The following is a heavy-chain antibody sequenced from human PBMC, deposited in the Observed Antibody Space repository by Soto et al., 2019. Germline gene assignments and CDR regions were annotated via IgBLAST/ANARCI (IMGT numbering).Heavy chain of an antibody. CDR3: ARDPYSSSSLDWFDP. CDR1: GYTFTSYA. D-gene: IGHD6-6*01. J-gene: IGHJ5*02. CDR2: INAGNGNT. V-gene: IGHV1-3*01. Sequence: QVQLVQSGAEVKKPGASVKVSCKASGYTFTSYAMHWVRQAPGQRLEWMGWINAGNGNTKYSQKFQGRVTITRDTSASKAYMELSSLRSEDTAVYYCARDPYSSSSLDWFDPWGQGTLVTVSS.